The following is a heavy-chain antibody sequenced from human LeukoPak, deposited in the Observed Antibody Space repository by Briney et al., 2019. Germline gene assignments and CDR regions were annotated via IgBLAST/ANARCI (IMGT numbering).Heavy chain of an antibody. V-gene: IGHV3-23*01. J-gene: IGHJ4*02. Sequence: GRSLSLSCAASGLTFRVYAMGGVPEAPGRGRGGGSVISGSGGNTYYADSVKRRFTISRDNSKNTLYLQMNSLRAEDTAVYYCAKGYYYESGGYYSIDYWGQGTLVTVSS. CDR1: GLTFRVYA. CDR2: ISGSGGNT. D-gene: IGHD3-22*01. CDR3: AKGYYYESGGYYSIDY.